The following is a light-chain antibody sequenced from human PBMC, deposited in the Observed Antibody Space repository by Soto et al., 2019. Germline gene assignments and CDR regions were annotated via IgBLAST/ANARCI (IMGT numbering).Light chain of an antibody. CDR2: AAS. CDR1: RSITNY. V-gene: IGKV1-39*01. CDR3: QQSDNTPRT. Sequence: DIPMTQSPSSLSASVGDRVTITCRASRSITNYLNWYQQKPGKAPKLLIYAASSLQSGVPSRFSGSGSGTDFTLTISSLQPEDFATYYCQQSDNTPRTFGQGTKLEIK. J-gene: IGKJ2*01.